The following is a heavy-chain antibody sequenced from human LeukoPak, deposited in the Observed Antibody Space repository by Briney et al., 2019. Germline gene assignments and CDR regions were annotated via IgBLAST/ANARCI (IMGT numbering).Heavy chain of an antibody. J-gene: IGHJ5*02. V-gene: IGHV4-61*02. Sequence: SQTLSLTCTVSGGSISSGSYYWSWIRQPAGKGLEWIGRIYTSGSTNYNPPLKSRVTISVDTSKNQFSLKLSSVTAADTAVYYCARVPYCSGGSCYSWFDPWGQGTLVTVSS. CDR1: GGSISSGSYY. D-gene: IGHD2-15*01. CDR2: IYTSGST. CDR3: ARVPYCSGGSCYSWFDP.